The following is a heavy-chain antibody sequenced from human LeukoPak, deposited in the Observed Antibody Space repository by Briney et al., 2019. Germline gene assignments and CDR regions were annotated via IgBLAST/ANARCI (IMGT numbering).Heavy chain of an antibody. CDR3: ARVGEGSFDI. Sequence: SETLSLTCSVSGGSISSYYWSWIRQPPGKGLEFIGYIHYSGGTNYNPSLKSRVTISVDTSKNHFSLKLSSVTAADTAVYYCARVGEGSFDIWGQGTMVTVSS. V-gene: IGHV4-59*01. CDR1: GGSISSYY. CDR2: IHYSGGT. D-gene: IGHD3-16*01. J-gene: IGHJ3*02.